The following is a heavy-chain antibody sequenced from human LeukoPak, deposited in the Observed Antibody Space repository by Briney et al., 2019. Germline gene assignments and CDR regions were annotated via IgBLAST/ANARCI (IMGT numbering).Heavy chain of an antibody. CDR2: MNPNSGNT. CDR1: GYTFTSYD. D-gene: IGHD6-19*01. CDR3: ARGRSGQWLVRGYYFDY. V-gene: IGHV1-8*01. Sequence: ASVKVSGKASGYTFTSYDINWVRQATGQGLEWMGWMNPNSGNTGYAQKFQGRVTMTRNTSISTAYMELSSLRSEDTAVYYCARGRSGQWLVRGYYFDYWGQGTLVTVSS. J-gene: IGHJ4*02.